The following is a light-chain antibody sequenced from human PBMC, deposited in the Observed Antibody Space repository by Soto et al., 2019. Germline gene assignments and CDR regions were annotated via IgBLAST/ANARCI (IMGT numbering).Light chain of an antibody. Sequence: DIQMTQSPSSVSASVGDRVTITCRASQGSSSWLAWYQQKPGKAPKLLIYAASSLQSGVPSRFSGSGSGTDFTFTISSLQPEDFATYYCQQANSFPPWTFGQGTKVEIK. CDR3: QQANSFPPWT. CDR2: AAS. J-gene: IGKJ1*01. V-gene: IGKV1-12*01. CDR1: QGSSSW.